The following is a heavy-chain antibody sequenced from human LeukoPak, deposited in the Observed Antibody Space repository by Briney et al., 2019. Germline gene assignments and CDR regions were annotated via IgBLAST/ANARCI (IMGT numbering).Heavy chain of an antibody. J-gene: IGHJ4*02. CDR1: GFTFSSYW. CDR2: INQDGSEK. D-gene: IGHD6-13*01. Sequence: GGSLRLSCAASGFTFSSYWMSRVRQAPGKGLEWVANINQDGSEKYSVDSVKGRFTISRDNAKNSLYLQMNSLRDEDSAVYYCARDPHIAAAGTIFDYWGQGTLVTVSS. V-gene: IGHV3-7*01. CDR3: ARDPHIAAAGTIFDY.